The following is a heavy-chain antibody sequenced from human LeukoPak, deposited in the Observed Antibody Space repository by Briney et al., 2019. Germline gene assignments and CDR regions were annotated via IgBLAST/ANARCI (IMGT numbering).Heavy chain of an antibody. D-gene: IGHD6-19*01. CDR2: IRFDGSHQ. CDR3: AKVGGIAVAGYYYMDV. J-gene: IGHJ6*03. V-gene: IGHV3-30*02. CDR1: GFTFSSYG. Sequence: PGGSLRLSCAASGFTFSSYGMHWVRQAPGKGLEWVAFIRFDGSHQSYGGSVKGRFTISRDNSKNTLYLQMNTLRAEDTAVHYCAKVGGIAVAGYYYMDVWGTGTTVTVSS.